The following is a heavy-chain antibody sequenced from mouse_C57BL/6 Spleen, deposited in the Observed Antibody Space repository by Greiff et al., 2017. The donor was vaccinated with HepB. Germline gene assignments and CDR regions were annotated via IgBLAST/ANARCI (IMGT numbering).Heavy chain of an antibody. CDR1: GYTFTSYT. J-gene: IGHJ4*01. D-gene: IGHD2-4*01. CDR2: INPSSGYT. Sequence: QVHVKQSGAELARPGASVKMSCKASGYTFTSYTMHWVKQRPGQGLEWIGYINPSSGYTKYNQKFKDKATLTADKSSSTAYMQLSSLTSEDSAVYYCARGGLPSSYAMDYWGQGTSVTVSS. V-gene: IGHV1-4*01. CDR3: ARGGLPSSYAMDY.